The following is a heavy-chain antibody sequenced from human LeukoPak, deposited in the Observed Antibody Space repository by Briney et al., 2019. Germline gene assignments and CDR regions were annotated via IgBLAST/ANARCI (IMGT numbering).Heavy chain of an antibody. CDR3: ARLSWRDAYYYFNY. Sequence: SETLSLTCTVSGDSISNNFYYWGWIRQPPGKGLEWIGNIYYTGSTNYNPSLKSRVTISLDTSKNQFSLKLSSVTAADTAVYYCARLSWRDAYYYFNYWGQGTLVTVSS. CDR2: IYYTGST. CDR1: GDSISNNFYY. V-gene: IGHV4-61*05. D-gene: IGHD5-24*01. J-gene: IGHJ4*02.